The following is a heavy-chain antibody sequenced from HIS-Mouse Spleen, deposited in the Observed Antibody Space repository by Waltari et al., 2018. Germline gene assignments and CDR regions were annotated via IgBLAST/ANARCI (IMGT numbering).Heavy chain of an antibody. CDR1: GGSISSSSYY. CDR3: AREIPYSSSWYDWYFDL. V-gene: IGHV4-39*07. Sequence: QLQLQESGPGLVKPSETLSLTCTVSGGSISSSSYYWGWIRQPPGKGLGWIGSIYYSGGTYYNPSLNGRVTISVDTSKNQFSLKLSSVTAADTAVYYCAREIPYSSSWYDWYFDLWGRGTLVTVSS. CDR2: IYYSGGT. J-gene: IGHJ2*01. D-gene: IGHD6-13*01.